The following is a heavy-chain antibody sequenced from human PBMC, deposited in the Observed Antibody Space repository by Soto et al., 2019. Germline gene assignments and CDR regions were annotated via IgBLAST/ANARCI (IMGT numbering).Heavy chain of an antibody. V-gene: IGHV4-61*01. D-gene: IGHD3-10*01. CDR2: IDYSGSA. CDR3: ARLVQKEGGILSNYYYGVDV. Sequence: SETLSLTCSVSGGAVTSGYYYWTWIRQPPGQALEWIGYIDYSGSANYNPSLRCRVTISIDTSKNQFSLKLSSVTAADTAVYYCARLVQKEGGILSNYYYGVDVWGQGTTVTVSS. J-gene: IGHJ6*02. CDR1: GGAVTSGYYY.